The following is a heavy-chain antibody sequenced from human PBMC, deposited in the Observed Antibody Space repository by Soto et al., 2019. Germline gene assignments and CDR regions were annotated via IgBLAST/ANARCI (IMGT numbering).Heavy chain of an antibody. J-gene: IGHJ4*01. D-gene: IGHD1-7*01. CDR2: ISSSSRYI. V-gene: IGHV3-21*01. CDR1: GFIFGTHS. CDR3: ARVLTGTAYSFYD. Sequence: EVQLVESGGGLVKPGGSLRLSFAASGFIFGTHSMNWVRQAPGKGLQWVSSISSSSRYIYYADSVRGRFTISRDNANNSLYLQMNSRRAEDTAVYYCARVLTGTAYSFYDWGHGTLVTVSS.